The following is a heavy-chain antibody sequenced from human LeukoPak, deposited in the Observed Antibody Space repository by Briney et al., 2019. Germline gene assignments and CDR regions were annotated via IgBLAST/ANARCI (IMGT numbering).Heavy chain of an antibody. V-gene: IGHV4-39*07. D-gene: IGHD2-15*01. Sequence: KSSETLSLTCTVSGGSISSSSYYWGWIRQPPGKGLEWIGEINHSGSTNYNPSLKSRVTISVDTSKNQFSLKLSSVTAADTAVYYCARVRYCSGGSCYKLGVYAFDIWGQGTMVTVSS. CDR2: INHSGST. CDR1: GGSISSSSYY. CDR3: ARVRYCSGGSCYKLGVYAFDI. J-gene: IGHJ3*02.